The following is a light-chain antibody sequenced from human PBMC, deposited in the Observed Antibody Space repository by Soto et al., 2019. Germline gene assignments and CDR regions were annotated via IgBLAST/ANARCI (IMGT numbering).Light chain of an antibody. CDR1: QTISTY. V-gene: IGKV1-39*01. J-gene: IGKJ1*01. Sequence: DIQMTQSPSSLAASVGDRVTITCRASQTISTYLNWYQQKPGKAPNLLIYTASNLESGVPSRFSGSGPGTDFTLTISSLQPDDFATYYCQQYNSYSKTFGQGTKVDIK. CDR3: QQYNSYSKT. CDR2: TAS.